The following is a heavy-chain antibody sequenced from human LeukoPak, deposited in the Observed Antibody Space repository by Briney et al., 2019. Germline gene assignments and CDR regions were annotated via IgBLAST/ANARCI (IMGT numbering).Heavy chain of an antibody. D-gene: IGHD3-22*01. CDR3: AKRFGSGYYDSSGPEYYFDY. J-gene: IGHJ4*02. CDR2: ISGSGGST. V-gene: IGHV3-23*01. Sequence: GGSLRLSCAASGFTFSSYAMSWVRQAPGKGLEWVSAISGSGGSTYYADSVKGRFTISRDNSKNTLYLQMNSLRAEDTAVYYCAKRFGSGYYDSSGPEYYFDYWGQGTLVTVSS. CDR1: GFTFSSYA.